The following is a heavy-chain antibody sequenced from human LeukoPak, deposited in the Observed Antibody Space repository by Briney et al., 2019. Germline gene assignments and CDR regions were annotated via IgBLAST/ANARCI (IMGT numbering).Heavy chain of an antibody. V-gene: IGHV3-23*01. J-gene: IGHJ4*02. D-gene: IGHD2-2*01. CDR2: VSGSGGST. Sequence: GGSLRLSCAASGFTFSSYAMTWVRQAPGRGLEWVSTVSGSGGSTYYADSVKGRFTISRDNSKNTLYLQMNSLRAEDTAVYYCAKLLGYCSSTSCPFDCWGQGTLVTVSS. CDR1: GFTFSSYA. CDR3: AKLLGYCSSTSCPFDC.